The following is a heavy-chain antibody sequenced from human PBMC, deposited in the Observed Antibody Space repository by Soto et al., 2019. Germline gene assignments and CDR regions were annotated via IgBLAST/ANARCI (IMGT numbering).Heavy chain of an antibody. CDR2: IYYDGIT. V-gene: IGHV4-39*01. CDR1: GGSFSSSNHY. Sequence: QLQLQESGPGLVKPSETLSLTCTVSGGSFSSSNHYWFWIRQPPGKGLEWVGGIYYDGITYYNPSRKSRVTNSVATYEKQFSLRVNSVTVADTAVYYCARRRHIKWPAYWGHGTQVTVSS. CDR3: ARRRHIKWPAY. J-gene: IGHJ4*01. D-gene: IGHD2-21*01.